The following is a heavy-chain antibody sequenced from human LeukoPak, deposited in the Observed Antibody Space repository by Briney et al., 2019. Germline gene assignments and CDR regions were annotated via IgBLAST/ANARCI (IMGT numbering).Heavy chain of an antibody. D-gene: IGHD3-10*02. J-gene: IGHJ4*02. Sequence: PGGSLRLSCAASGFTFSTNAMSWVRQAPGKGLEWVSAISGSGGNTYYADYVKGRFTISRDNSRNTLFLQMNSLRADDTAVYYCASSVGVTMFFDFWGQGTLVTVSS. CDR2: ISGSGGNT. V-gene: IGHV3-23*01. CDR3: ASSVGVTMFFDF. CDR1: GFTFSTNA.